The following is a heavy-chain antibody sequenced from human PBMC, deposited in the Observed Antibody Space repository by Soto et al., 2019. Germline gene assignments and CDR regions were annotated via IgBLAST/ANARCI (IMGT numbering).Heavy chain of an antibody. V-gene: IGHV1-18*01. J-gene: IGHJ6*02. CDR3: ARVSGGDDILTGQPQTNYYYYYGMDV. Sequence: QVQLVQSGAEVKKPGASLKVSCKASGYTFTSYGISWVRQAPGQGLEWMGWISAYNGNTNYAQKLQGRVTMTTDTSTSTAYMELRSLRSDDTAVYYCARVSGGDDILTGQPQTNYYYYYGMDVWGQGTTVTVSS. D-gene: IGHD3-9*01. CDR2: ISAYNGNT. CDR1: GYTFTSYG.